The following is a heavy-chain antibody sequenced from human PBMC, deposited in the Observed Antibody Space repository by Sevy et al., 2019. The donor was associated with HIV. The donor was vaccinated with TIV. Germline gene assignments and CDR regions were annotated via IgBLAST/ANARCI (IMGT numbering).Heavy chain of an antibody. D-gene: IGHD3-10*01. CDR2: IFYSGSS. V-gene: IGHV4-39*01. J-gene: IGHJ4*02. Sequence: SETLSLTCTVSGGSISSSAYYWGWHRHPPGKGLEWIANIFYSGSSYYNPSLSGRVTISVDTSKNQFSLRLNSVTAADTAVYYSARQGGVVDRAFDFWGQGSLVTVSS. CDR3: ARQGGVVDRAFDF. CDR1: GGSISSSAYY.